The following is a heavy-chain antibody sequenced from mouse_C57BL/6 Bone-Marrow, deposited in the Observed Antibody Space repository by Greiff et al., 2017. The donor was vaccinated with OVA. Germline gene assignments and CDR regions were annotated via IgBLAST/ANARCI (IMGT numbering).Heavy chain of an antibody. V-gene: IGHV1-59*01. CDR2: IDPSDSYT. CDR1: GYTFTSYW. Sequence: QVHVKQPGAELVRPGTSVKLSCKASGYTFTSYWMHWVKQRPGQGLEWIGVIDPSDSYTNYNQKFKGKATLTVDTSSSTAYMQLSSLTSEDSAVYYCAREVITTVVASYWYFDVWGTGTTVTVSS. CDR3: AREVITTVVASYWYFDV. D-gene: IGHD1-1*01. J-gene: IGHJ1*03.